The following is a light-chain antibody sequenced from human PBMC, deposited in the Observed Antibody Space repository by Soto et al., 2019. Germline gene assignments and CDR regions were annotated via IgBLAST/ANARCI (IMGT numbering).Light chain of an antibody. CDR3: QQSYSTPPG. Sequence: DIQMTQSPSSLSASVGDRVTITCRASQSISSYLNWYQQKPGKAPRLLIYAASSLQSGVPSRFSGRGSGTDFTLTISSLQPEDFATYYCQQSYSTPPGFGGGTKVEIK. J-gene: IGKJ4*01. CDR1: QSISSY. CDR2: AAS. V-gene: IGKV1-39*01.